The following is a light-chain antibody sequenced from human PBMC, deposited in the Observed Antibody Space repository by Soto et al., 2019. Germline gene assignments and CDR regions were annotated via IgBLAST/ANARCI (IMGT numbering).Light chain of an antibody. CDR2: DVS. Sequence: IVLIQSPATLSVSPGERATLSCRASQNISNYLIWYQQKPGQAPRLLIYDVSNRATDIPARFSGSGSGTDFTLTISRLEPEDFALYYCQHYGRSPITFGQGTRLEIK. V-gene: IGKV3-11*01. CDR3: QHYGRSPIT. CDR1: QNISNY. J-gene: IGKJ5*01.